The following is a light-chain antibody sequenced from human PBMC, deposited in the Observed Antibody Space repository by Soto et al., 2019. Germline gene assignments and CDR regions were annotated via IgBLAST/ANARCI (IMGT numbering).Light chain of an antibody. CDR3: QQSYSTPIT. Sequence: IQITQYPSSVSASVGDRVTITCRSSEDISTWLAWYQQKPGKAPKLLIYAASSLQSGVPSRFSGSGSGTDFTLTISSLQPEDFATYYCQQSYSTPITFGQGRRLEIK. V-gene: IGKV1-12*01. J-gene: IGKJ5*01. CDR2: AAS. CDR1: EDISTW.